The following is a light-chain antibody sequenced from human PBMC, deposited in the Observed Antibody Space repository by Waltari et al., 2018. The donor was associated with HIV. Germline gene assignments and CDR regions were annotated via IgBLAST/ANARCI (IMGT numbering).Light chain of an antibody. J-gene: IGKJ1*01. CDR2: QAS. V-gene: IGKV1-5*03. Sequence: DTQMTQRPSTLSAAVGDTLTITCRASQNIKQWLAWYRQKVGQAPKLLVYQASILQTGVPSRISGTGSGTEFSLTITSLQPDDVATYYCQQYNSYPWTFGQGTKVDIK. CDR1: QNIKQW. CDR3: QQYNSYPWT.